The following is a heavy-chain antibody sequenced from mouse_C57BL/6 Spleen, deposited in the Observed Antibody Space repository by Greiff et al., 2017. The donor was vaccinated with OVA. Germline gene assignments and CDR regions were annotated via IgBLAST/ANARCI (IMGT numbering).Heavy chain of an antibody. D-gene: IGHD2-2*01. J-gene: IGHJ1*03. CDR3: ARSEGYDWYFDV. Sequence: VQLKESGGGLVKPGGSLKLSCAASGFTFSDYGMHWVRQAPETGLEWVAYISSGSSNIYYAYTVKGRFTISRDNAMYTLFLQMTSLRSEYTAMYYCARSEGYDWYFDVWGTGTTVTVSS. V-gene: IGHV5-17*01. CDR2: ISSGSSNI. CDR1: GFTFSDYG.